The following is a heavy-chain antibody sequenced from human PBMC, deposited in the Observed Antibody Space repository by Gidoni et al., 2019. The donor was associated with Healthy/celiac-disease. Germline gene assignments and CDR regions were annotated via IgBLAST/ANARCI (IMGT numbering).Heavy chain of an antibody. CDR3: ARRRRWEPFDY. V-gene: IGHV4-34*01. D-gene: IGHD1-26*01. CDR2: INHSGST. CDR1: GGSFSGYY. Sequence: QVQLQQWGAGLLKPSETLSLTCAVYGGSFSGYYWSWIRQPPGKGLEWIGEINHSGSTNYNPSLKSRVTISVDTSKNQFSLKLSSVTAADTAVYYCARRRRWEPFDYWGQGTLVTVSS. J-gene: IGHJ4*02.